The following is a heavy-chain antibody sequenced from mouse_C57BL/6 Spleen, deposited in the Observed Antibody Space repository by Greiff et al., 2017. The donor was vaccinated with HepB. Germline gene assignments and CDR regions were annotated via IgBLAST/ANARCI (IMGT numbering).Heavy chain of an antibody. CDR1: GYSITSGYY. V-gene: IGHV3-6*01. CDR2: ISYDGSN. Sequence: EVQLQESGPGLVKPSQSLSLTCSVTGYSITSGYYWNWIRQFPGNKLEWMGYISYDGSNNYNPSLKNRISITRDTSKNQFFLKLNSVTTEDTATYYCARDQGGFDVWGTRTTVTVSS. CDR3: ARDQGGFDV. J-gene: IGHJ1*03.